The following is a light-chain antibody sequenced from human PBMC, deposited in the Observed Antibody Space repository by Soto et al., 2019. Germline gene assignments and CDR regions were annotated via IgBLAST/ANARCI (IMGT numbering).Light chain of an antibody. CDR1: QSVKNNY. V-gene: IGKV3-20*01. J-gene: IGKJ4*01. Sequence: EIVLTQSPGSLSLSPGERATLSCRASQSVKNNYLAWYQQKSGQDPRLLIYDTSSRATGIPDRFSGSGSGTDFTLTISRGEPEDVAGYYCQQYGSSPLTFGGGNKVEIK. CDR2: DTS. CDR3: QQYGSSPLT.